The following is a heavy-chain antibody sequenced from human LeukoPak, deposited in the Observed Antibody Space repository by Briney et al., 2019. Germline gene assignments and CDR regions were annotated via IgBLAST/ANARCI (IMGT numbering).Heavy chain of an antibody. CDR1: GGTFSSYV. CDR3: ARADGILTGYFLY. CDR2: ITPIFGTA. D-gene: IGHD3-9*01. Sequence: ASVKVSRKASGGTFSSYVISWVRQAPGQGLEWMGGITPIFGTANYAQKFQGRVTITADESTSTAYMELSSLRSEDTAVYYCARADGILTGYFLYWGQGTLVTVSS. J-gene: IGHJ4*02. V-gene: IGHV1-69*13.